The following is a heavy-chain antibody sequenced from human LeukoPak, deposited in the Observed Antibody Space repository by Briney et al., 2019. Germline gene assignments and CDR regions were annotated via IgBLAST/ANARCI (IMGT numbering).Heavy chain of an antibody. J-gene: IGHJ3*02. CDR2: MNPNSGNT. CDR3: ARADGGNLDAFDI. D-gene: IGHD4-23*01. V-gene: IGHV1-8*02. Sequence: ASVKVSCKASGYTFTGYYMHWVRQAPGQGLEWMGWMNPNSGNTGYAQKFQGRVTMTRNTSISTAYMELSSLRSEDTAVYYCARADGGNLDAFDIWGQGTMVTVSS. CDR1: GYTFTGYY.